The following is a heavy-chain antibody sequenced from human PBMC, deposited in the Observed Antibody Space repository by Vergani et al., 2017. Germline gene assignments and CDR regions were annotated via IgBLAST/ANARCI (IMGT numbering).Heavy chain of an antibody. V-gene: IGHV3-11*05. CDR2: ISSSSSYT. CDR1: GFTFSDYY. D-gene: IGHD4-23*01. CDR3: SRRPYGGNSRGYFDY. Sequence: QVQLVESGGGLVKPGGSLRLSCAASGFTFSDYYMSWIRQAPGKGLEWVSYISSSSSYTNYADSVKGRLTISRDNDKNSRYLQMNSLRAEDTAVYYCSRRPYGGNSRGYFDYWGQGTLVTVSS. J-gene: IGHJ4*02.